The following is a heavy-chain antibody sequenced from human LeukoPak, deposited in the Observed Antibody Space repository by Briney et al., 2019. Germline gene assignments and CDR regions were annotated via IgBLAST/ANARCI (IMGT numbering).Heavy chain of an antibody. CDR3: ARAHYDFWSGSYFDY. Sequence: GGSLRLSCAATGFTFSSYWMHWVRQAPGKGLVWVSRINSDGSSTSYADSVKGRFTISRDNAKNTLYLQMKSLRAEDTAVYYCARAHYDFWSGSYFDYWGQGTLVTVSS. V-gene: IGHV3-74*01. CDR2: INSDGSST. D-gene: IGHD3-3*01. J-gene: IGHJ4*02. CDR1: GFTFSSYW.